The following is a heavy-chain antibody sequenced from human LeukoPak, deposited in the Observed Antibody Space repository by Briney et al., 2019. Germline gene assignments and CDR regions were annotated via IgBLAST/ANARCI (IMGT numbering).Heavy chain of an antibody. CDR1: GGTFSSYA. J-gene: IGHJ4*02. CDR2: IIPIFGTA. D-gene: IGHD3-22*01. CDR3: AREAIVVPITKYFDY. V-gene: IGHV1-69*05. Sequence: SVKVSCKASGGTFSSYAISWVRQAPGQGLEWMGNIIPIFGTANYAQKFQGRVTITTDESTSTAYMELSSLRSEDTAVYYCAREAIVVPITKYFDYWGQGTLVTVSS.